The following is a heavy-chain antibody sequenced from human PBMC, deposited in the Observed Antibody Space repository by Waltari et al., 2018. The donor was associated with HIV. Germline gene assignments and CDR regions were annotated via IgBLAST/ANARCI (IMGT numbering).Heavy chain of an antibody. J-gene: IGHJ4*02. CDR1: GLTFNNYW. Sequence: EVQLVESGGGLVQPGGSLSLSCAASGLTFNNYWMTWVRQAPGKGLEWVANIKQDESEKYYVDSVKGRFTISRENAKNSLFLQMNSLRAEDTAVYYCAREALYDSSGYYFDYWGQGTLVTVSS. V-gene: IGHV3-7*01. D-gene: IGHD3-22*01. CDR3: AREALYDSSGYYFDY. CDR2: IKQDESEK.